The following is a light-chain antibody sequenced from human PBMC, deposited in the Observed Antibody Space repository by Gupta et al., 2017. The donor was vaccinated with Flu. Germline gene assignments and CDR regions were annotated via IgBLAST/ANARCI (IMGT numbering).Light chain of an antibody. Sequence: SVTTSCTGTSSDVGGYNFVSWDQQHPGKAPKVMIYEVNKRPSGVPDRFSGSKSGNTASLTVSGRQAEDEADYYCSSYAGSNTYVFGSGTKVTVL. CDR1: SSDVGGYNF. J-gene: IGLJ1*01. CDR3: SSYAGSNTYV. CDR2: EVN. V-gene: IGLV2-8*01.